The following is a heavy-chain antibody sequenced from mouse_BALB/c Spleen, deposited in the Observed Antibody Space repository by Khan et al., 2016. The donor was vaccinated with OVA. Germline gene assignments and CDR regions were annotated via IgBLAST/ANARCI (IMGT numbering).Heavy chain of an antibody. CDR1: GYTFTDFA. CDR3: ARGSGYDRFAY. D-gene: IGHD2-2*01. V-gene: IGHV1S137*01. CDR2: ISTYYGDP. Sequence: VQLQQSGAELVRPGVSVKISCKGSGYTFTDFAMHWVKQSPAKGLEWIGVISTYYGDPNYNHNFKGRATMTVDKSSSTAYMELARLTSEDSAIYYCARGSGYDRFAYWGQGTPVTVSA. J-gene: IGHJ3*01.